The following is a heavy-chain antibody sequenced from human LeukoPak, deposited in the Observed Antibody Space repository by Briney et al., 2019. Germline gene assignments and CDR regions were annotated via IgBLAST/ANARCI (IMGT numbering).Heavy chain of an antibody. CDR2: IYTSGST. D-gene: IGHD6-6*01. Sequence: SETLSLTCTVSGGSISSGSYYWSWIRPPAGKGLEWIGRIYTSGSTNYNPSLKSRVTISVDTSKNQFSLKLSSVTAADTAVYYCARGGSSPDCWFDPWGQGTLVTVSS. CDR3: ARGGSSPDCWFDP. J-gene: IGHJ5*02. V-gene: IGHV4-61*02. CDR1: GGSISSGSYY.